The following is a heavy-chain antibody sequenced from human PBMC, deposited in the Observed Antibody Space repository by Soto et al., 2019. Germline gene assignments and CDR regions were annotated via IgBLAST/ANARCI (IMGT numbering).Heavy chain of an antibody. CDR2: IYYSGST. Sequence: PSETLSLTCTVSGCSISSYYWSRIRQPPGKGLEWIGYIYYSGSTHYNPSLKSRVTISVDTSKQQFSLKLTSMTAADTALYFCARLGPYNDNVGYYFDYWGQGSLVTVSS. D-gene: IGHD3-22*01. V-gene: IGHV4-59*12. CDR3: ARLGPYNDNVGYYFDY. J-gene: IGHJ4*02. CDR1: GCSISSYY.